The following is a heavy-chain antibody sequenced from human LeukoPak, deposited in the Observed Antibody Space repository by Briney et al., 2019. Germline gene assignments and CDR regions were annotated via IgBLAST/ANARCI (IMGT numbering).Heavy chain of an antibody. D-gene: IGHD3-9*01. CDR2: ISGSGGST. CDR1: GFTFSSYA. V-gene: IGHV3-23*01. J-gene: IGHJ6*02. CDR3: AKHPHPIYYDILTGYGDYYYYYGMDV. Sequence: GGSLRLSCAASGFTFSSYAMSWVRQAPGKGLEWVSAISGSGGSTYYADSVKGRFTISRDNSKNTLYLQMNSLRAEDTAVYYCAKHPHPIYYDILTGYGDYYYYYGMDVWGQGTTVTVSS.